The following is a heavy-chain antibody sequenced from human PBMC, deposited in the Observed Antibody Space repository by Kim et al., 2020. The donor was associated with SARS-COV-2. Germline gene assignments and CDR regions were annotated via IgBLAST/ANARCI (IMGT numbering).Heavy chain of an antibody. CDR3: ARFLRAVAGNWFDP. J-gene: IGHJ5*02. Sequence: ASVKVSCKASGYTFTGYYMHWVRQAPGQGLEWMGWINPNSGGTNYAQKFQGRVTMTRDTSISTAYMELSRLRSDDTAVYYCARFLRAVAGNWFDPWGQGTLVTVSS. D-gene: IGHD6-19*01. CDR1: GYTFTGYY. CDR2: INPNSGGT. V-gene: IGHV1-2*02.